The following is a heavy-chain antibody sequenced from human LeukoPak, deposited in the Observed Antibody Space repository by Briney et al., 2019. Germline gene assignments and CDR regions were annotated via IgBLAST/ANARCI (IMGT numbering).Heavy chain of an antibody. CDR3: ARTGGDSADP. D-gene: IGHD2-21*01. CDR2: ISANNGNT. CDR1: GYPFTTYG. J-gene: IGHJ5*02. V-gene: IGHV1-18*01. Sequence: GASVQLSFKASGYPFTTYGFIWVRQAPGLGLEWMGWISANNGNTKYGQKFQGRVTMTTDTTTETAYMELSSLRFDDTAIYYCARTGGDSADPWGQGSLVTVSS.